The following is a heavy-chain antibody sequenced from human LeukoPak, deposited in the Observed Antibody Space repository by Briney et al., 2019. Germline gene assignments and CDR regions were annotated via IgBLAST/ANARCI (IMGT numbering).Heavy chain of an antibody. CDR3: ARGGSSAWASFDN. CDR1: GITFSTYW. D-gene: IGHD6-19*01. V-gene: IGHV3-74*01. CDR2: INGDGSST. Sequence: GGSLSLSCAASGITFSTYWMHWVRQAPGKGLVWVSRINGDGSSTTYADSVEGRFSISRDNAKNTLILQMNSLRAEDTAVYYCARGGSSAWASFDNWGQGTLVTVST. J-gene: IGHJ4*02.